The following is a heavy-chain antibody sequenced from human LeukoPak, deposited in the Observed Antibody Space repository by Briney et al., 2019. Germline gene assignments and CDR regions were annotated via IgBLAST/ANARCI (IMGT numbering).Heavy chain of an antibody. Sequence: GALRLSCAASGFTFSSYGMHWVRQAPGKGLEWVAFIRYDGSNKYYADSVKGRFTISRDNSKNTLYLQMNSLRAEDTAVYYCARWLGAIAWPYYFDYWGQGTLVTVSS. V-gene: IGHV3-30*02. CDR3: ARWLGAIAWPYYFDY. J-gene: IGHJ4*02. CDR2: IRYDGSNK. CDR1: GFTFSSYG. D-gene: IGHD3-16*02.